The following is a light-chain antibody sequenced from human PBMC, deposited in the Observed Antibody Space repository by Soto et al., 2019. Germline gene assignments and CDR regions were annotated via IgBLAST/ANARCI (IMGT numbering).Light chain of an antibody. CDR2: AAS. CDR3: QQSYSTPPST. Sequence: DIQMTQSPSSLSASVGDRVTITCRASQSISSYLNWYQQKPGKAPKLLIYAASSLQSGVPSRFSGRRSGTDFTLYISSLQPEDFATYYYQQSYSTPPSTLGQGTKLEIK. V-gene: IGKV1-39*01. J-gene: IGKJ2*01. CDR1: QSISSY.